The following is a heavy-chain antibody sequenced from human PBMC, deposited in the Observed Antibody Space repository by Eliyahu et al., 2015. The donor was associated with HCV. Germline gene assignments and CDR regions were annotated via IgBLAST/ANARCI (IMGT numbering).Heavy chain of an antibody. CDR3: DCVGYIGPDAFDI. J-gene: IGHJ3*02. D-gene: IGHD5-24*01. CDR2: INPSGGST. CDR1: GYTFTSYY. Sequence: QVQLVQSGAEVKKPGASVKVSCKASGYTFTSYYMHWVRQAPGQGLEWMGIINPSGGSTSYAQKFQGRVTMTRDTSTSTVYMELSSLRSEDTAVYYCDCVGYIGPDAFDIWGQGTMVTVSS. V-gene: IGHV1-46*01.